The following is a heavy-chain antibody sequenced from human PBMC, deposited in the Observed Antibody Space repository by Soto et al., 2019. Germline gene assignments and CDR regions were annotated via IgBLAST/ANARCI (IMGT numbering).Heavy chain of an antibody. V-gene: IGHV3-66*01. CDR2: IYDGGST. CDR1: GFPVSTNY. CDR3: ARGDGDYGRRLDP. D-gene: IGHD4-17*01. Sequence: EVQLVESGGGLVQPGGSLRLSCAASGFPVSTNYVSWVRQAPGKGLEWVSIIYDGGSTYYADSVKGRFTITRDNFENMLYLQMNSLRAEDTAVYYCARGDGDYGRRLDPWGQGTQVTVSS. J-gene: IGHJ5*02.